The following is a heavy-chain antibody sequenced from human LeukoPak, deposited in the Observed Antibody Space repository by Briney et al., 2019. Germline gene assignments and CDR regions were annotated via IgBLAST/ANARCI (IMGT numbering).Heavy chain of an antibody. J-gene: IGHJ4*02. D-gene: IGHD3-10*01. V-gene: IGHV4-34*01. CDR3: ARDSSGITMVRGVFPFDY. CDR1: GGSFSGYY. Sequence: PSETLSLTCAVYGGSFSGYYWSWIRQPPGKGLEWIGEINHSGSTYYNPSLKSRVTISVDTSKNQFSLKLSSVTAADTAVYYCARDSSGITMVRGVFPFDYWGQGTLVTVSS. CDR2: INHSGST.